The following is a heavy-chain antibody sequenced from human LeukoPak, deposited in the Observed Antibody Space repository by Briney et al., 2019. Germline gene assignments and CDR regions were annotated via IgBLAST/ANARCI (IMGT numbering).Heavy chain of an antibody. CDR1: GYTFTAYY. V-gene: IGHV1-2*02. Sequence: GTSVMVSCKASGYTFTAYYVHWVRQAPGQGLEWIGWINPNTGDTNYAPKFQGRVTMIKDTSTNSAYMELNKLTSDDTAVYYCGRGNKSFDPWGQETLVTVSS. CDR2: INPNTGDT. CDR3: GRGNKSFDP. J-gene: IGHJ5*02.